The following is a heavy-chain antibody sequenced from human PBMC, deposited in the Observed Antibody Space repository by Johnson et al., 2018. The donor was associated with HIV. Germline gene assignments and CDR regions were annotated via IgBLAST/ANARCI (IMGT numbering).Heavy chain of an antibody. Sequence: QMQLVESGGGVVQPGRSLRLSCAASGFTFSSYAMHWVRQAPGKGLEWVAVISYDGSNKYYADSVKGRFTISRDNSKNTLYLQMNSLRAEDTAVYYCARDRRRANIDDAFDIWGQGTMVTVSS. CDR2: ISYDGSNK. V-gene: IGHV3-30*04. J-gene: IGHJ3*02. D-gene: IGHD2/OR15-2a*01. CDR3: ARDRRRANIDDAFDI. CDR1: GFTFSSYA.